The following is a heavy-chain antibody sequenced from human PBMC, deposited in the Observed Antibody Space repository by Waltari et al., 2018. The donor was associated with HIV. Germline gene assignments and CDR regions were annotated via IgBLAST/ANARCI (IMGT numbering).Heavy chain of an antibody. J-gene: IGHJ4*02. CDR2: IYWDDDK. V-gene: IGHV2-5*02. CDR1: GFSLSARGVG. CDR3: AQIGAFPVFDY. Sequence: QITLKESGPTLVKPTQTLTLTCTFSGFSLSARGVGVGWIRQPPGKALEWLALIYWDDDKRYSPSLKNRLTITKDTSKNQVVLTMTNMNPVDTATYYCAQIGAFPVFDYWGQGTLITVSS.